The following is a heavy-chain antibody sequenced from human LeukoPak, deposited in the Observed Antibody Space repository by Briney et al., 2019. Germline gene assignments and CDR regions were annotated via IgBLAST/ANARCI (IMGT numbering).Heavy chain of an antibody. Sequence: SETLSLTCTVSGVSMSAYQWSRVRQSPEKGLEWIGCINTKGETSYNPSLKSRVTTSVDTSKSQFSLRLPSVTAADTAVYYCATSNDAKIAPFDHWGQGAPVTVSS. CDR2: INTKGET. V-gene: IGHV4-4*09. CDR3: ATSNDAKIAPFDH. D-gene: IGHD4/OR15-4a*01. CDR1: GVSMSAYQ. J-gene: IGHJ4*02.